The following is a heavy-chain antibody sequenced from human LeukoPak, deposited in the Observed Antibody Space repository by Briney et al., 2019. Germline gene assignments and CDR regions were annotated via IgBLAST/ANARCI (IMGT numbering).Heavy chain of an antibody. Sequence: SQTLSLTCTVSGGSISSSSYYWGWIRQPPGKELEWIGSIYYSGSTYYNPSLKSRVTISVDTSKNQFSLKLSSVTAADTAVYYCARQGYSYGVWFDPWGQGTLVTVSS. V-gene: IGHV4-39*01. CDR1: GGSISSSSYY. D-gene: IGHD5-18*01. CDR3: ARQGYSYGVWFDP. J-gene: IGHJ5*02. CDR2: IYYSGST.